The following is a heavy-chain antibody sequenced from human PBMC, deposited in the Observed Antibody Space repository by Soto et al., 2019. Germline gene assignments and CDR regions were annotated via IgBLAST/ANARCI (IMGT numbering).Heavy chain of an antibody. D-gene: IGHD3-10*01. J-gene: IGHJ4*02. Sequence: EVQLLESGGGLVQPGVSLRLSCAASGFTFSSYAMSWVRQAPGKGLEWLSIISAGGDPTYYAGSVKARFTISRDDSKNTLYLLMNSMRADDTAIYYCARSPFRYLEYWGQGTLVTVSS. CDR1: GFTFSSYA. CDR3: ARSPFRYLEY. V-gene: IGHV3-23*01. CDR2: ISAGGDPT.